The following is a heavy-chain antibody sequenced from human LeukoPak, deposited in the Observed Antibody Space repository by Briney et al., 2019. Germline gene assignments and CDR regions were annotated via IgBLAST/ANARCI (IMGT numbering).Heavy chain of an antibody. CDR3: AREGEGGATDY. Sequence: PGGSLRLSCAAFGFTFSSYSMHWVRQAPGKGLQYVSAISANGGSTYYANSVKGRFTISRDNSRNTLSLQMGSLRAEDMAVYYCAREGEGGATDYWGQGTLVTVSS. CDR1: GFTFSSYS. CDR2: ISANGGST. D-gene: IGHD3-16*01. J-gene: IGHJ4*02. V-gene: IGHV3-64*01.